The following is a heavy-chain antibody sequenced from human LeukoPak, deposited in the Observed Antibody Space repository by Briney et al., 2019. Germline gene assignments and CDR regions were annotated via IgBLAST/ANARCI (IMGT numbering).Heavy chain of an antibody. CDR2: LSGDGTNT. V-gene: IGHV3-23*01. Sequence: GGSLRLSCAASGFTLRSYTMNGVRQAPRKGLEWVSGLSGDGTNTYYADSVKGRFTISRDNSKNTLYLQLNSLRAEDTAVYYCAKDPLNMDVWGKGTTVTVSS. CDR3: AKDPLNMDV. J-gene: IGHJ6*03. CDR1: GFTLRSYT.